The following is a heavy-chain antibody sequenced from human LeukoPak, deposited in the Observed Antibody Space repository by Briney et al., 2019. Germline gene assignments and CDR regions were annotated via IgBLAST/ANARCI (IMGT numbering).Heavy chain of an antibody. D-gene: IGHD1-26*01. J-gene: IGHJ6*02. CDR1: GGSISSSSYY. CDR2: IYYSGST. V-gene: IGHV4-39*07. Sequence: PSETLSLTCTVSGGSISSSSYYWGWIRQPPGKGLEWIGSIYYSGSTYYNPSLKSRVTISRDTSKNQFSLKLSSVTAADTAVYYCATRVGALGDYYYCGMDVWGQGTTVTVSS. CDR3: ATRVGALGDYYYCGMDV.